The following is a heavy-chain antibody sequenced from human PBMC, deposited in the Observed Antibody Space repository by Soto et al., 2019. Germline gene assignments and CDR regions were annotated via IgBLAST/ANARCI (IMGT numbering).Heavy chain of an antibody. V-gene: IGHV3-30*18. CDR3: AKDKTRYYYGSGDI. Sequence: QVQLVESGGGVVQPGRSLRLSCAASGFTFSSYGMHWVRQAPGKGLEWVAVISYDGSNKYYADSVKGRFTISRDNSKNTLYLQMNSLRAEDTAVYYLAKDKTRYYYGSGDIWGQGTMVTVSS. CDR1: GFTFSSYG. CDR2: ISYDGSNK. J-gene: IGHJ3*02. D-gene: IGHD3-10*01.